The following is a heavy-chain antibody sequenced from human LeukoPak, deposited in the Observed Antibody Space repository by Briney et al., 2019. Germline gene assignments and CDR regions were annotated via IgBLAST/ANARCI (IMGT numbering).Heavy chain of an antibody. D-gene: IGHD1-26*01. Sequence: KPSETLSLTCTVSGGPIRDFYWSWIRQPPGKGLEWIGYIYSSGRTNYNPSLKSRVTISLDTSKNEFSLKLSSVTAADTAVYYCAGHRLSLPIDFWGQGTLVSVSS. J-gene: IGHJ4*02. CDR2: IYSSGRT. CDR1: GGPIRDFY. V-gene: IGHV4-59*01. CDR3: AGHRLSLPIDF.